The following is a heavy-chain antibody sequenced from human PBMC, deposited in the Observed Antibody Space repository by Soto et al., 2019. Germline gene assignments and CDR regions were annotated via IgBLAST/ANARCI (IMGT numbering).Heavy chain of an antibody. V-gene: IGHV3-30*18. CDR3: AKEGTAKQSSYFDY. J-gene: IGHJ4*02. D-gene: IGHD2-21*02. CDR2: VSYDGRNK. Sequence: QVQLVESGGGVVQPARSLRLSCAASGFIFSNYGMQWVRQAPDKGLEWVAVVSYDGRNKNYADSVKGRFTISRDDSKNTLYLQMNSLRVDDTAVYYCAKEGTAKQSSYFDYWGQGTLVTVSS. CDR1: GFIFSNYG.